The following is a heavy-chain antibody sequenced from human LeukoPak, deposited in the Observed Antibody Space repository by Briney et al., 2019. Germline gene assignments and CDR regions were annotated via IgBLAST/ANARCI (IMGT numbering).Heavy chain of an antibody. CDR2: ISAYNGNT. CDR1: GYTFTSYG. D-gene: IGHD3-10*01. V-gene: IGHV1-18*01. CDR3: ARRRWGYGSGSYDY. J-gene: IGHJ4*02. Sequence: ASVKVSCKASGYTFTSYGISWVRQAPGQGLEWMGWISAYNGNTNYAQKLQGRVTMTTDTSTSTAYMELRSLRSDDTAVYYCARRRWGYGSGSYDYWGQGTLVTVSS.